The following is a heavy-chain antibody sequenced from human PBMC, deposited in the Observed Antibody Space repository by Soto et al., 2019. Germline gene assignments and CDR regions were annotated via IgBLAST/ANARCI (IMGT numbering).Heavy chain of an antibody. CDR2: INAGNGNT. J-gene: IGHJ4*02. Sequence: GSVKVSCKASGYTFTSYAMHWVRQAPGQRLEWMGWINAGNGNTKYSQKFQGRVTITRDTSASTAYMELSSLRSEDTAVYYCARSKYYDIYFDYWGQGTLVTVS. V-gene: IGHV1-3*01. CDR1: GYTFTSYA. CDR3: ARSKYYDIYFDY. D-gene: IGHD3-9*01.